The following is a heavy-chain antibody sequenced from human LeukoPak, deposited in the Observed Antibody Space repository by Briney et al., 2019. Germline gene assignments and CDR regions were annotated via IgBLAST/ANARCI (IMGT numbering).Heavy chain of an antibody. CDR3: AKRGGGWLTENAFDI. J-gene: IGHJ3*02. V-gene: IGHV3-23*01. CDR2: ISGSGGST. Sequence: GGSLRLSCAASGFTFSSYAMSWVRQAPGKGLEWVSAISGSGGSTYYADSVKGRFTISRGNSKNTLYLQMNSLRAEDTAVYYCAKRGGGWLTENAFDIWGQGTMVTVSS. D-gene: IGHD6-19*01. CDR1: GFTFSSYA.